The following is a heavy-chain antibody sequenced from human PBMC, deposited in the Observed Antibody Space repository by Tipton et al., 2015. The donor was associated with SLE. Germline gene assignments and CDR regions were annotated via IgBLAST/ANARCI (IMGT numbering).Heavy chain of an antibody. CDR2: IYYSGST. Sequence: TLSLTCTVSGGSISSSSYYWGWIRQPPGKGLEWIGSIYYSGSTYYNPSLKSRVTISVDTSKNQFSLKLSSVTAADTAVYYCARPYSRGWWGRYYGMDVWGQGTTVTVSS. D-gene: IGHD6-19*01. CDR1: GGSISSSSYY. V-gene: IGHV4-39*07. CDR3: ARPYSRGWWGRYYGMDV. J-gene: IGHJ6*02.